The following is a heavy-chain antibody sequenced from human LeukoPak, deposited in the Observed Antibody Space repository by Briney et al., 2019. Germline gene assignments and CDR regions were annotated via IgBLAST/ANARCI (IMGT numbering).Heavy chain of an antibody. J-gene: IGHJ3*02. D-gene: IGHD3-10*01. CDR3: ARRLWFGELFAFDI. CDR2: IYYSGST. V-gene: IGHV4-31*03. Sequence: SETLSLTCTVSGGSISSGGYYWSWIRQHPGKGLEWIGYIYYSGSTYYNPSLKSRVTISVDTSKNQFSLKLNSVTAADTAVYYCARRLWFGELFAFDIWGQGTMVTVSS. CDR1: GGSISSGGYY.